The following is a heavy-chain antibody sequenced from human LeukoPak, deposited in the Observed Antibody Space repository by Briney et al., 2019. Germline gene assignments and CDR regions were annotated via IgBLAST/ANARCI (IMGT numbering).Heavy chain of an antibody. CDR2: THGAGGDT. CDR1: GFIFNNYA. CDR3: VRDNYGMDV. Sequence: GGSLRLSCSASGFIFNNYAMYWVRQDPGKELEQVSITHGAGGDTYYADFVKGRFTISRDYSKNTLYIQLSSLRVEDTAVYYCVRDNYGMDVWGQGTTVTVSS. D-gene: IGHD5-24*01. V-gene: IGHV3-64D*06. J-gene: IGHJ6*02.